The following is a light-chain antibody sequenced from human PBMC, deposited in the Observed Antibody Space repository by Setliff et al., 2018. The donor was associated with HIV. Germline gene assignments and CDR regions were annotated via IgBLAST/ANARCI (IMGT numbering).Light chain of an antibody. CDR3: CSYRRGSTYV. Sequence: QSVLAQPPSVSGAPGQRVTISCTGSSSNIGAGYDVHWYQQLPGTAPKLLIYGNNNRPSGVPDRFSGSKSGTSASLAITGLQAEDDADYYCCSYRRGSTYVFGSGTKVTVL. V-gene: IGLV1-40*01. CDR2: GNN. J-gene: IGLJ1*01. CDR1: SSNIGAGYD.